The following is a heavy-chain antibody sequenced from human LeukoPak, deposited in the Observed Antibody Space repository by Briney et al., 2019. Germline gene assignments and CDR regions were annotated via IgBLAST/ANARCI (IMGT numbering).Heavy chain of an antibody. CDR2: INPNSGGT. CDR3: ARIISSDIPAGSRRGY. CDR1: GYTFTGYY. J-gene: IGHJ4*02. D-gene: IGHD2-15*01. V-gene: IGHV1-2*02. Sequence: ASVKVSCKASGYTFTGYYMHWVRQAPGQGLEWMGWINPNSGGTNYAQKFQGRVTMTRDTSISTAYMELSRLRSDDTAVYYCARIISSDIPAGSRRGYWGQGTLVTVSS.